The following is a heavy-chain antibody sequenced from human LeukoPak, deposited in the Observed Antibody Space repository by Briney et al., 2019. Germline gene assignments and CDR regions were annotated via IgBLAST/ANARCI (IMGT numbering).Heavy chain of an antibody. J-gene: IGHJ4*02. Sequence: PSETLSLTCAVSGGSISNYYWSWIRQPPGKGLEWIGYVYYSGSTNYNPALKSRVTISVDTSKFSLKLSSVTAADTAVYYCARGEFYYVSRSYYGIDYWGQGTLVTVSS. D-gene: IGHD3-10*01. CDR1: GGSISNYY. CDR3: ARGEFYYVSRSYYGIDY. V-gene: IGHV4-59*01. CDR2: VYYSGST.